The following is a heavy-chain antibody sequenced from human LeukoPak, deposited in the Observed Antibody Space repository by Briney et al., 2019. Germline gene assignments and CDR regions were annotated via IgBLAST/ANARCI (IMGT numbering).Heavy chain of an antibody. CDR1: GFTFSSYT. V-gene: IGHV3-21*01. D-gene: IGHD2-21*01. CDR3: ARSRSISPHDKNFYY. Sequence: GGSLRLSCAASGFTFSSYTMIWVRQAPGKGLEWVSSISSSSHYIYYADSVTGRFTSSRDDAQNSLYLQMNSLRAEDTAVYYCARSRSISPHDKNFYYWGQGDLVIVSS. J-gene: IGHJ4*02. CDR2: ISSSSHYI.